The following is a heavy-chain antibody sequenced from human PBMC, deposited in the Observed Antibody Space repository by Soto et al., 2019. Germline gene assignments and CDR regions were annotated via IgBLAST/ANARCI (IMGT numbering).Heavy chain of an antibody. CDR2: ISAYNGNT. J-gene: IGHJ4*02. CDR3: VRDEAAAGTFSGFDY. CDR1: GYTFTSYG. D-gene: IGHD6-13*01. V-gene: IGHV1-18*01. Sequence: QVQLVQSGAEVKKPGASVKVSCKASGYTFTSYGISWVRQAPGQGLEWMGWISAYNGNTNYAQKLQGRVTMTTDTSTSTAYMELRSLRSDDTAVYYCVRDEAAAGTFSGFDYWGQGTLVTVSS.